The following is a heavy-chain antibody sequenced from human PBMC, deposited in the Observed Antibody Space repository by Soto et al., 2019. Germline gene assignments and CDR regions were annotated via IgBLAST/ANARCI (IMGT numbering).Heavy chain of an antibody. J-gene: IGHJ4*02. V-gene: IGHV3-53*01. D-gene: IGHD4-17*01. Sequence: PGGSLRLSCAASGFSVSSNYMSWVRQAPGKGLDWVTVIYSGGDTYYADSVKGRFTISRDNSKNTVYLQMSSLRAEDTAVYYCAVYGGNSGGFDSWGQGTLVTVSS. CDR3: AVYGGNSGGFDS. CDR1: GFSVSSNY. CDR2: IYSGGDT.